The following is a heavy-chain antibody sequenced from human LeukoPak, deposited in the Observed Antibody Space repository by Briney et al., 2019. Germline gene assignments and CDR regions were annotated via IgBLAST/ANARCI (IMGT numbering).Heavy chain of an antibody. CDR3: ARDEYDILTGYPGDY. V-gene: IGHV3-66*01. CDR2: IYSGGST. Sequence: GGSLRLSCAASGFTVSSNYMSWVRQAPGKGLEWVSVIYSGGSTYYADSVKGRFTISRDNSKNTLYLQMNSLRAEDTAVYYCARDEYDILTGYPGDYWGQETLVTVSS. CDR1: GFTVSSNY. J-gene: IGHJ4*02. D-gene: IGHD3-9*01.